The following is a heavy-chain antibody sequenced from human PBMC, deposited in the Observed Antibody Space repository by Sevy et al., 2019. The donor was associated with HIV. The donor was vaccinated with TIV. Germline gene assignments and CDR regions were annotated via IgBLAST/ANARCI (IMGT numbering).Heavy chain of an antibody. J-gene: IGHJ5*02. Sequence: SETLSLTCSVSGGSISDYYWIWIRQPPGKGLEWIGFVFYTGSTNYNPSLESRVTMSVDMSKNQFSLKLSSVTAADTAVYFCARGGEELALNWFDPWGQGTLVTVSS. CDR2: VFYTGST. V-gene: IGHV4-59*01. D-gene: IGHD1-26*01. CDR1: GGSISDYY. CDR3: ARGGEELALNWFDP.